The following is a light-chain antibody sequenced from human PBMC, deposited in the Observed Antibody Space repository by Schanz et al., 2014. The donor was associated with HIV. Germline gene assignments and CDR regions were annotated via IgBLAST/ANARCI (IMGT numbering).Light chain of an antibody. Sequence: QSLLTQPPSVSAAPGQRVTISCSGGALNLGHNFVSWYQQFSGTAPKLLIFADYQRPSEIPDRISGSKTGTSATLAINGLQTGDEADYYCATWHSSLREVVFGGGTKVTVL. CDR2: ADY. J-gene: IGLJ2*01. CDR3: ATWHSSLREVV. V-gene: IGLV1-51*01. CDR1: ALNLGHNF.